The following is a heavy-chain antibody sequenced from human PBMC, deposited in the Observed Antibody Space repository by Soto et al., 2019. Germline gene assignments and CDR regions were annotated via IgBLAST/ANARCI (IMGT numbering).Heavy chain of an antibody. V-gene: IGHV4-59*12. CDR3: AKRERAGGITMVRGVMPYNWFDP. CDR1: GASINTYY. CDR2: FYDSGSS. D-gene: IGHD3-10*01. J-gene: IGHJ5*02. Sequence: SETLSLTCTVSGASINTYYWGWIRQPPGRGLEWIGYFYDSGSSHYNPSLESRVTISVDTSKNQFSLKLSSVTAADTAVYYCAKRERAGGITMVRGVMPYNWFDPWGQGTLVTVSS.